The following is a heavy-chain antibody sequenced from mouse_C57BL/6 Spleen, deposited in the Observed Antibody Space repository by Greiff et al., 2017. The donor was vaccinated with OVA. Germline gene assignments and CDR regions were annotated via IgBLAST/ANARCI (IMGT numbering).Heavy chain of an antibody. J-gene: IGHJ2*01. V-gene: IGHV1-26*01. CDR2: INPNNGGT. Sequence: EVQLQQSGPELVKPGASVKISCKASGYTFTDYYMNWVKQSHGKSLEWIGDINPNNGGTSYNQKFKGKATLTVDKSSSTAYMELRSLTSEDSAVYYCARRTYDYDVLFDYWGQGTTLTVSS. D-gene: IGHD2-4*01. CDR1: GYTFTDYY. CDR3: ARRTYDYDVLFDY.